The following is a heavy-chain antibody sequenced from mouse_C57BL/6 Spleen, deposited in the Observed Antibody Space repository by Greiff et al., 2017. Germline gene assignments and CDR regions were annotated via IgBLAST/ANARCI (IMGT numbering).Heavy chain of an antibody. CDR2: ISSGSSTI. Sequence: EVHLVESGGGLVKPGGSLKLSCAASGFTFRDYGMHWVRQAPEKGLEWVAYISSGSSTIYYADTVKGRFTIPRDNAKNTLFLRRTSLGSDETAMYYCARRDSSAWFAYWGQGTLVTVSA. V-gene: IGHV5-17*01. CDR1: GFTFRDYG. J-gene: IGHJ3*01. D-gene: IGHD3-2*02. CDR3: ARRDSSAWFAY.